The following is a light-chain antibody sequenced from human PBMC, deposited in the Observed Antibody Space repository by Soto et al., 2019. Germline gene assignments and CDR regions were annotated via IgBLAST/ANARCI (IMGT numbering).Light chain of an antibody. J-gene: IGLJ3*02. Sequence: QSVLTQPPSASGTPGQSVTISCSGNSSNFGNNPVNWYQQLPGTAPKLLIYSSNQRPSGVPYRISGSKSGASASLAITGLQSDDEADYYCGTWDDSLKIYMFGGGTKLTVL. CDR3: GTWDDSLKIYM. CDR2: SSN. CDR1: SSNFGNNP. V-gene: IGLV1-44*01.